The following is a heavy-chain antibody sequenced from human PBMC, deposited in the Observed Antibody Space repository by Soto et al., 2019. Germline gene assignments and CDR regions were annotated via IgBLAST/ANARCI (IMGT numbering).Heavy chain of an antibody. CDR1: GFTFSTYA. J-gene: IGHJ2*01. D-gene: IGHD6-6*01. CDR2: ITGSGVST. V-gene: IGHV3-23*01. Sequence: EVQLLESGGGMVQPGGSLRLSCAASGFTFSTYAMSWVRQAPGKGLEWVSTITGSGVSTYYADSVKGRFTVSRDNSKNTLYLQMNSPRAEDTAVYYCAKGRGSSSTGRYFDFWGRGTLVTVSS. CDR3: AKGRGSSSTGRYFDF.